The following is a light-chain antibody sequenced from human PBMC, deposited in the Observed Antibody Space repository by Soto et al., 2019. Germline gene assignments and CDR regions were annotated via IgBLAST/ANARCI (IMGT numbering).Light chain of an antibody. CDR1: QSISSY. CDR2: AAS. V-gene: IGKV1-39*01. J-gene: IGKJ1*01. CDR3: QQSYRTPRK. Sequence: DIQMTQSPLSLSASVGDRVTISCRASQSISSYLNWYQQKPGKAPKLLIYAASSLQSGVPSRFSGSGSGTDFTLTISSLQPEDFATYYCQQSYRTPRKFGQGTKVDIK.